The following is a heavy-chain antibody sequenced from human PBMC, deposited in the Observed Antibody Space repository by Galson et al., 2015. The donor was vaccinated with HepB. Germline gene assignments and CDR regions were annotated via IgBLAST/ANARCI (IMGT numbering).Heavy chain of an antibody. J-gene: IGHJ6*03. CDR2: ISWNSGSI. D-gene: IGHD3-10*01. CDR1: GFTFNDYA. CDR3: AKGGGMVYYYYYMDF. V-gene: IGHV3-9*01. Sequence: SLRLSCAASGFTFNDYAMHWVRQVPGKGLEWVSGISWNSGSIGYADSVKGRVTISRDNAKNSLYLQMNSLRAEDTALYYCAKGGGMVYYYYYMDFWGKGTTVTVSS.